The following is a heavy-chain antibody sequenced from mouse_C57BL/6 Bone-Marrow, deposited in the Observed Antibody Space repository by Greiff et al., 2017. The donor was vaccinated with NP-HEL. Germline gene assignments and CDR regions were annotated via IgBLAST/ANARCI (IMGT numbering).Heavy chain of an antibody. CDR1: GYTFTSYT. J-gene: IGHJ3*01. Sequence: QVQLQQSGAELARPGASVKMSCKASGYTFTSYTMPWVKQRPGQGLEWIGYINPSSGYTKYNQKFKNKATLTADTSSSTAYMQLSSLTSEDSAVYYCARDYYGSSSWFAYWGQGTLVTVAA. V-gene: IGHV1-4*01. CDR3: ARDYYGSSSWFAY. CDR2: INPSSGYT. D-gene: IGHD1-1*01.